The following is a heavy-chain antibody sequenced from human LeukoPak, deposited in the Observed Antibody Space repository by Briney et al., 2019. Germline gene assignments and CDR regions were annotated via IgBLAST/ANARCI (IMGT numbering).Heavy chain of an antibody. Sequence: GSLRLSCAASGFTFSSYSMNWVRQAPGKGLEWVSYISSSSSTIYYADSVKGRFTISRDNAKNSLYLQMNSLRDEDTAVYYCARGGYCSSTSCYGYYYYGMDVWGQGTTVTVSS. CDR2: ISSSSSTI. CDR1: GFTFSSYS. J-gene: IGHJ6*02. CDR3: ARGGYCSSTSCYGYYYYGMDV. V-gene: IGHV3-48*02. D-gene: IGHD2-2*01.